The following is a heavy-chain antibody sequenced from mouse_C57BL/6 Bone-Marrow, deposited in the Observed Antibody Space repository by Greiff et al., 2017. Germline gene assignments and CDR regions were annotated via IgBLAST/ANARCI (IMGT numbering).Heavy chain of an antibody. J-gene: IGHJ1*03. CDR1: GFTFSDYY. V-gene: IGHV5-12*01. D-gene: IGHD4-1*01. Sequence: EVKLMESGGGLVQPGGSLKLSCAASGFTFSDYYMYWVRQTPEKRLEWVAYISNGGGSTYYPDTVKGRFTISRDNAKNTLYLQMSRLKSEDTAMYYCARHRVTGSYWYFDVWGTGTTVTVSS. CDR3: ARHRVTGSYWYFDV. CDR2: ISNGGGST.